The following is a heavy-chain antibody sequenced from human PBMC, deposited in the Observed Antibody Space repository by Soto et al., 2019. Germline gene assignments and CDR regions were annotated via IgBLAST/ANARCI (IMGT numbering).Heavy chain of an antibody. D-gene: IGHD3-3*01. J-gene: IGHJ6*02. CDR2: INPSGGST. V-gene: IGHV1-46*01. Sequence: ASVKVSCKASGYTFTSYYMHWVRQAPGQGLEWMGIINPSGGSTSYAQKFQGRVTMTRDTSTSTVYMELSSLRSEDTAVYYCARDLVLRFLEWFPEFYGMDVWGQGTTVTVSS. CDR3: ARDLVLRFLEWFPEFYGMDV. CDR1: GYTFTSYY.